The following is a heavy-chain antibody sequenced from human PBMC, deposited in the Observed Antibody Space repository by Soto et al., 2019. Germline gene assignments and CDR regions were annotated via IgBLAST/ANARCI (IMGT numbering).Heavy chain of an antibody. J-gene: IGHJ3*02. Sequence: ASVKVSCKASGYTFTSYYMHCVRQAPGQGLEWMGIINPSGGSTSYAQKFQGRVTMTRDTSTSTVYMELSSLRSEDTAVYYCARAGGSVTGAFDIWGQGTMVTVSS. V-gene: IGHV1-46*03. CDR1: GYTFTSYY. CDR3: ARAGGSVTGAFDI. CDR2: INPSGGST. D-gene: IGHD3-10*01.